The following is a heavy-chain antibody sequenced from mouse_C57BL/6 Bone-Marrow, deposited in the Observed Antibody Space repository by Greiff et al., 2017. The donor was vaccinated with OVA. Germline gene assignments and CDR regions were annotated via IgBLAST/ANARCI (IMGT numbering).Heavy chain of an antibody. J-gene: IGHJ3*01. CDR1: GFTFSSYA. D-gene: IGHD3-1*01. Sequence: EVMLVESGGGLVKPGGSLKLSCAASGFTFSSYAMSWVRQTPEKRLEWVATISDGGSSTYYPANVKGRFTISRDNDKNNLDLQMSHLKSEDTAMYYCARGREAWFAYWGQGTLVTVSA. V-gene: IGHV5-4*03. CDR2: ISDGGSST. CDR3: ARGREAWFAY.